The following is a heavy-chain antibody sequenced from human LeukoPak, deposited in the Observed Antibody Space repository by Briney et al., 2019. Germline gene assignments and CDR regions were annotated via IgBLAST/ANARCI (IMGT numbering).Heavy chain of an antibody. CDR3: ARGRGLYCSRNNCSSFDY. Sequence: GGSLRLSCAASGFTFSSYAMHWVRQAPGKGLEYVSAISSNGGSTYYANSVKGRFTISRDNSKNTLYLQMGSLRAEDMAVYYCARGRGLYCSRNNCSSFDYLGQGTLVNGFS. V-gene: IGHV3-64*01. J-gene: IGHJ4*02. D-gene: IGHD2-2*01. CDR2: ISSNGGST. CDR1: GFTFSSYA.